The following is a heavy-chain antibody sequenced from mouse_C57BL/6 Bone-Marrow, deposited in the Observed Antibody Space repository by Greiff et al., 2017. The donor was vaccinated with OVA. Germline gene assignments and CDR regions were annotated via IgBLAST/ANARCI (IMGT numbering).Heavy chain of an antibody. V-gene: IGHV3-6*01. D-gene: IGHD2-3*01. Sequence: EVQLQQSGPGLVKPSQSLSLTCSVTGYSITSGYYWNWIRQFPGNKLEWMGYISYDGSNNYNPSLKNRISITRDTSKNQFFLKLNSVTTEDTATYYCARGNGYYYDYWGQGTSVTVSS. CDR1: GYSITSGYY. J-gene: IGHJ4*01. CDR3: ARGNGYYYDY. CDR2: ISYDGSN.